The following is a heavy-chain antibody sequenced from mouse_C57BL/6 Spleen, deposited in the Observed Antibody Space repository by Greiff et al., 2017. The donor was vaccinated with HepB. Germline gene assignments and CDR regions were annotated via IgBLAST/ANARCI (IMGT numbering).Heavy chain of an antibody. CDR3: ARQEFRDYDEGWFAY. CDR1: GFTFSSYT. J-gene: IGHJ3*01. V-gene: IGHV5-9*01. CDR2: ISGGGGNT. Sequence: ESGGGLVKPGGSLKLSCAASGFTFSSYTMSWVRQTPEKRLEWVATISGGGGNTYYPDSVKGRFTISRDNAKNTLYLQMSSLRSEDTALYYCARQEFRDYDEGWFAYWGQGTLVTVSA. D-gene: IGHD2-4*01.